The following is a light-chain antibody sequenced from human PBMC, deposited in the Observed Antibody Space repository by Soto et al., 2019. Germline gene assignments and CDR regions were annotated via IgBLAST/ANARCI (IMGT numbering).Light chain of an antibody. V-gene: IGLV1-51*01. CDR1: SSNIGNNF. CDR2: DNN. Sequence: QSVLTQPPSISAAPGQKVTISCSGSSSNIGNNFVSWYQQLPGTAPKLLIYDNNKRPSGIPDRFSGSKSGTSATLGITGRQTGDEADYYCGTWDTSLGTGVFGEGTKLTVL. CDR3: GTWDTSLGTGV. J-gene: IGLJ3*02.